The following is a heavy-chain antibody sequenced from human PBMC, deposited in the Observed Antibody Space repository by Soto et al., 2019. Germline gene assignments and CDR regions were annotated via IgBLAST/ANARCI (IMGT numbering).Heavy chain of an antibody. CDR1: GFTFSNYG. V-gene: IGHV3-48*01. J-gene: IGHJ4*02. D-gene: IGHD2-2*01. CDR2: ISSSSGTI. CDR3: ATGKRGSTTCRGYYFDY. Sequence: EVQLVESGGGLVQPGGSLRLSCAASGFTFSNYGMNWVRQAPGKGLEWISYISSSSGTIYYADSVKGRFTISRDDAKTSLFLQMNSLRAEDTAVYYCATGKRGSTTCRGYYFDYWGQGTLVTVSS.